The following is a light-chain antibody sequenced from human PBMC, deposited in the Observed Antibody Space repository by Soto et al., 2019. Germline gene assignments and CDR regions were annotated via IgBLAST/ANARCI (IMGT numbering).Light chain of an antibody. CDR1: QSVGIY. V-gene: IGKV3-11*01. J-gene: IGKJ5*01. Sequence: EIVLTQSPATLSLSPGERATLSYRASQSVGIYLGWYQQRPGQAPRLLIYDASNRAAGIPARFSGSGSGTDFTLTINSLEPEDFAVYYCQYRNTWPPAFGQGTRLEIK. CDR2: DAS. CDR3: QYRNTWPPA.